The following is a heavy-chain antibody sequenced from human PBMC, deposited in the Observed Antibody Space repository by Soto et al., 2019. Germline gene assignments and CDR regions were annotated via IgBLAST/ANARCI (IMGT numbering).Heavy chain of an antibody. Sequence: QVQLVESGGGVVQPGRSLRLSCAASGFTFSSYGMHWVRQAPGKGLEWVAVISYDGSNKYYADSVKGRFTISRDNSKNTLYLQMNSLRAEDTAVYYCAKVARITGTTGDYYYYYGMDVWGQGTTVTVSS. D-gene: IGHD1-7*01. CDR2: ISYDGSNK. J-gene: IGHJ6*02. CDR1: GFTFSSYG. CDR3: AKVARITGTTGDYYYYYGMDV. V-gene: IGHV3-30*18.